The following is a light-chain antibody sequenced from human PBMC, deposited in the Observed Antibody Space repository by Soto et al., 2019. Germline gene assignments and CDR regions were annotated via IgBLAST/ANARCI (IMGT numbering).Light chain of an antibody. CDR1: ESVSRN. J-gene: IGKJ2*01. Sequence: EILMTQSPATLSVLPGGRVTLSCRASESVSRNIAWYQQKPGQAPRLLISGASSRATGIPARFSGSGSGTDFTLTISSLQPEEFATYYCQQSYSTLYTFGQG. CDR3: QQSYSTLYT. CDR2: GAS. V-gene: IGKV3-15*01.